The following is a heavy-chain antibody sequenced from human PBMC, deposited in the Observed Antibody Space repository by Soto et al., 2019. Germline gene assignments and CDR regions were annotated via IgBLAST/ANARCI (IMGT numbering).Heavy chain of an antibody. D-gene: IGHD1-20*01. CDR1: GFKFRDNA. V-gene: IGHV3-23*01. CDR2: IXXXXXXA. J-gene: IGHJ6*02. CDR3: ARDPPITSDYAMDV. Sequence: PGGSLRLSCAASGFKFRDNAMNWVRQAPGKGLEWLSVIXXXXXXAXXXXXXXXRXXIXRDXSKHKVYLQMNSLRVEDTAVYYCARDPPITSDYAMDVWGQGTTVTVSS.